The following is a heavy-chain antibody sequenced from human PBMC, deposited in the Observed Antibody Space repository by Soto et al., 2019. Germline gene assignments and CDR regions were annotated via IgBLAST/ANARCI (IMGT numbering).Heavy chain of an antibody. CDR3: AKHGYTYGSADF. CDR1: GFTFSNYG. D-gene: IGHD5-18*01. V-gene: IGHV3-30*18. CDR2: ISSDGSNK. J-gene: IGHJ4*02. Sequence: QVQLVESGGGVVQPGRSLRLSCAASGFTFSNYGMHLVRQAPGKGLEWVALISSDGSNKYYADSVKGRFTISRDNSKNTLDRIMNSLRAEDTAVYYCAKHGYTYGSADFWGQGTLVTVSS.